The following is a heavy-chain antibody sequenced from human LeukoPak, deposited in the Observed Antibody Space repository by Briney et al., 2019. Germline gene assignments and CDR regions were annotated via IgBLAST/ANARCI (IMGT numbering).Heavy chain of an antibody. D-gene: IGHD3-3*01. V-gene: IGHV3-9*01. Sequence: GGSLRLSCAASEFTFDDYAMHWVRQAPGKGLEWVSGISWNSGSIGYADSVKGRFTISRDNAKNSLYLQMNSLRAEDTALYYCAKGITIFGVVIGLLDYWGQGTLVTVSS. CDR3: AKGITIFGVVIGLLDY. J-gene: IGHJ4*02. CDR2: ISWNSGSI. CDR1: EFTFDDYA.